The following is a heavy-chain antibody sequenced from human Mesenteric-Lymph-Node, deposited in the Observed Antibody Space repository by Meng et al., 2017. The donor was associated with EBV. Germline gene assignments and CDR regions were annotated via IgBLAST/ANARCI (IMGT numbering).Heavy chain of an antibody. V-gene: IGHV4-30-2*01. CDR2: IYHSGST. CDR3: ARVAGSNYGSGSYYFDY. CDR1: GGPISRGGYS. D-gene: IGHD3-10*01. Sequence: VNPSRALSRTCAVLGGPISRGGYSWSWIRQPPGKGLEWIVYIYHSGSTYYNPSLKSRVTISVDRSKNQFSLKLSSVTAADTAVYYCARVAGSNYGSGSYYFDYWGQGTLVTVSS. J-gene: IGHJ4*02.